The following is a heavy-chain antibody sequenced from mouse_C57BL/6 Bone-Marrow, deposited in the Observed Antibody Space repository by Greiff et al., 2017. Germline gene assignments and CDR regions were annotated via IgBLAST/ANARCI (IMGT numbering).Heavy chain of an antibody. V-gene: IGHV1-39*01. J-gene: IGHJ2*01. CDR1: GYSFTDYN. Sequence: EVKLMESGPELVKPGASVKISCKASGYSFTDYNMNWVKQSNGKSLEWIGVINPNYGTTSYNQKFKGKATLTVAQSSSTAYMQLNSLTSEDSAVYYCARSPSITTVVAYYFDYWGQGTTLTVSS. CDR3: ARSPSITTVVAYYFDY. CDR2: INPNYGTT. D-gene: IGHD1-1*01.